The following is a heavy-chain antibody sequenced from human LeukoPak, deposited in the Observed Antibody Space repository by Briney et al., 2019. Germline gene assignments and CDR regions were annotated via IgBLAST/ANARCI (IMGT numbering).Heavy chain of an antibody. V-gene: IGHV4-59*08. J-gene: IGHJ5*02. Sequence: SETLSLTCTVSGGSISSYYWSWIRQPPGKGLEWIGYIYYSGSTNYNPSLKSRVTISVDTSKNQFSLKLSSLTAADTAVYYCARQNDYYDSSGYPTPGFDPWGQGTLVTVSS. D-gene: IGHD3-22*01. CDR1: GGSISSYY. CDR3: ARQNDYYDSSGYPTPGFDP. CDR2: IYYSGST.